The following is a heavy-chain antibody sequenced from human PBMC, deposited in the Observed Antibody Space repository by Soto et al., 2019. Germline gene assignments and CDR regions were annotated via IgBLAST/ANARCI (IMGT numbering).Heavy chain of an antibody. CDR1: GYSFTDYY. Sequence: ASVKVSCKASGYSFTDYYIHWVRQAPGQGLEWMGWITPNSGDTKYAQKFQGRVTMTRDTSISTAYMELTRLTSDDTAVYYCARDPTQRWSSAEKWFDPWGQGTRVPFSS. CDR2: ITPNSGDT. V-gene: IGHV1-2*02. J-gene: IGHJ5*02. D-gene: IGHD1-26*01. CDR3: ARDPTQRWSSAEKWFDP.